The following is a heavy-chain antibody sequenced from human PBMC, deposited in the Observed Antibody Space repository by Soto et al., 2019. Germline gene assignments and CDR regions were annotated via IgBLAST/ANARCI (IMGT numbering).Heavy chain of an antibody. CDR1: GSTFSNYA. CDR2: IYSNGGST. V-gene: IGHV3-64D*06. D-gene: IGHD3-22*01. CDR3: VKDRYYYDSSAYRSAY. Sequence: GGSLRLSCSASGSTFSNYAMHWVRQAPGKGLEYVSAIYSNGGSTFYADSVRGRFTISRDNSKNTLYLQMSSLRAEDTAVYYCVKDRYYYDSSAYRSAYWGQGTLVTVSS. J-gene: IGHJ4*02.